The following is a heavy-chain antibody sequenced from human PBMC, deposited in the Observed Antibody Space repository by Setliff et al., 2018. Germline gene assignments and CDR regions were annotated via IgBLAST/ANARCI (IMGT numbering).Heavy chain of an antibody. CDR3: AKRKGIAALDY. J-gene: IGHJ4*02. Sequence: GGSLRLSCGASGFTYNNDWVSWVRQAPGKGLEWVAFIWSDGTNKYYADSVKGRFTISKDNSKNTLYLQMNSLRTEDTAVYYCAKRKGIAALDYWGQGTLVTVSS. D-gene: IGHD2-15*01. CDR2: IWSDGTNK. CDR1: GFTYNNDW. V-gene: IGHV3-30*02.